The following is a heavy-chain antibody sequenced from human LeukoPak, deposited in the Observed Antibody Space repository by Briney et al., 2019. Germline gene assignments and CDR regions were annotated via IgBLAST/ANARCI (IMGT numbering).Heavy chain of an antibody. CDR2: IIPIFGTA. J-gene: IGHJ3*02. D-gene: IGHD2-15*01. CDR1: GGTFSSYA. V-gene: IGHV1-69*13. CDR3: ARVATTYCGGGSCSWVI. Sequence: ASVKVSCKASGGTFSSYAISWVRQAPGQGLEWMGGIIPIFGTANYAQKFQGRVTITADESTSTAYMELSSLRSEDTAVYYCARVATTYCGGGSCSWVIWGQGTMVTVSS.